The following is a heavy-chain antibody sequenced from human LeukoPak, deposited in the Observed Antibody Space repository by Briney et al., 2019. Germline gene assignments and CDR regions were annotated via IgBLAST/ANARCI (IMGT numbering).Heavy chain of an antibody. D-gene: IGHD1-26*01. CDR2: INPNSGGT. V-gene: IGHV1-2*06. CDR3: ARVTRLLGATIDY. Sequence: ASVKVSCKASGYTFTGYYMHWVRQAPGQGLEWMGRINPNSGGTNYAQKFQGRVTMTRDTSISTAYMELSRLRSDDTAVYYCARVTRLLGATIDYWGQGTLVTVSX. CDR1: GYTFTGYY. J-gene: IGHJ4*02.